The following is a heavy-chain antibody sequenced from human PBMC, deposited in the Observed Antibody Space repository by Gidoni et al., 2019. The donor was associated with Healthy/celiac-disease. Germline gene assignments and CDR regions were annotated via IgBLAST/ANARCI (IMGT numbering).Heavy chain of an antibody. Sequence: EVQLVESGGGLVQPGGSLRLSCAASGFTFSSYWMHWVRQAPGKGLVWVSRINSDGSSTSYADSVKGRFTISRDNAKNTLYLQMNSLRAEDTAVYYCARVVGALGSGYLGPPYYYGMDVWGQGTTVTVSS. CDR2: INSDGSST. J-gene: IGHJ6*02. CDR1: GFTFSSYW. V-gene: IGHV3-74*01. CDR3: ARVVGALGSGYLGPPYYYGMDV. D-gene: IGHD3-3*01.